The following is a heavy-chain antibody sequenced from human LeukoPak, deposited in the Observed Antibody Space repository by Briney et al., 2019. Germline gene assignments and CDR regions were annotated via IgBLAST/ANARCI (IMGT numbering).Heavy chain of an antibody. V-gene: IGHV1-69*04. J-gene: IGHJ4*02. CDR3: AREDRWVVVPAANFDY. Sequence: SVKVSRKASGGTFSSYTISWVRQAPGQGLEWMGRIIPILGIANYAQKFQGRVTITADKSTSTAYMELSSLRSEDTAVYYCAREDRWVVVPAANFDYWGQGTLVTVSS. D-gene: IGHD2-2*01. CDR2: IIPILGIA. CDR1: GGTFSSYT.